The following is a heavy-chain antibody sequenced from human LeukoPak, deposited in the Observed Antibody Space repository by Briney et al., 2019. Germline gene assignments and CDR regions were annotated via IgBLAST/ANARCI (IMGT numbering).Heavy chain of an antibody. CDR3: AKHAGYSSANSWFDP. CDR1: GFTFGDYA. J-gene: IGHJ5*02. Sequence: PGRSLRLSCTASGFTFGDYALIWVRQAPGKGLEWVSGISGSGGSTYYVDSVKGRFTISRDNSKNTLFLQMNSLRAEDTAVYYCAKHAGYSSANSWFDPWGQGTLVTVSS. D-gene: IGHD6-19*01. V-gene: IGHV3-23*01. CDR2: ISGSGGST.